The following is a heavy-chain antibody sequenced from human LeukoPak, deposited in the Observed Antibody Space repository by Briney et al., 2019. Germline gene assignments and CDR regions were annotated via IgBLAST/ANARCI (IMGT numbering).Heavy chain of an antibody. CDR2: IDPSDSYT. D-gene: IGHD6-19*01. Sequence: PGESLKISCKGSGYSCTSYWISWVRQMPGKGLEWMGRIDPSDSYTNYSPSFQGHVTISADKSISTAYLQWSSLKASDAAMYYCASSGYSSGSHRDYWGQGTLLTVSS. J-gene: IGHJ4*02. CDR1: GYSCTSYW. CDR3: ASSGYSSGSHRDY. V-gene: IGHV5-10-1*01.